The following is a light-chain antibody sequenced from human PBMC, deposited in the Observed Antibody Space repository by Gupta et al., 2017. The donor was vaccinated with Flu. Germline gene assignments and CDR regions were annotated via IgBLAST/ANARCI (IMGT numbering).Light chain of an antibody. J-gene: IGKJ4*02. V-gene: IGKV2D-30*01. CDR1: QGLVFVDGNTY. Sequence: TQSPLSLPVTLGQTASIACKSSQGLVFVDGNTYLNRVQQRPGQSPRRLIYKVSHWLYGVPDSFSGSGSGTDLTLKISRVEAEDVGIYYCKQYVRCPRTFGEGTKVE. CDR3: KQYVRCPRT. CDR2: KVS.